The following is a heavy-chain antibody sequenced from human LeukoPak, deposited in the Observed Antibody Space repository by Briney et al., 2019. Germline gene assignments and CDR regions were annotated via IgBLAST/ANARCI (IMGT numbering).Heavy chain of an antibody. V-gene: IGHV4-59*01. D-gene: IGHD4-11*01. CDR1: GGSISSYY. J-gene: IGHJ6*02. CDR2: IYYSGST. CDR3: ARSTTYSNYRYYYYGMDV. Sequence: SETLSLTCTVSGGSISSYYWSWIRQPPGKGLEWIGYIYYSGSTNYNPSLKSRVTISVDTSKNQFSLKLSSATAADTAVYYCARSTTYSNYRYYYYGMDVWGQGTTVTVSS.